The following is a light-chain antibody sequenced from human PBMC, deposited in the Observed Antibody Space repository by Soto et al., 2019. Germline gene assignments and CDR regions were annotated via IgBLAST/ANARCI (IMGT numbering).Light chain of an antibody. Sequence: DIVRSQSPDSLTLSLGDRATINCKSSQSVFSRFRNKNYLAWFQQKPGQPPRLLIYWASTRESGVSDRFSGSGSGTDFTLTINSLQAEDVAVYYCQPYYTTPTWPFGQGTKV. V-gene: IGKV4-1*01. J-gene: IGKJ1*01. CDR3: QPYYTTPTWP. CDR1: QSVFSRFRNKNY. CDR2: WAS.